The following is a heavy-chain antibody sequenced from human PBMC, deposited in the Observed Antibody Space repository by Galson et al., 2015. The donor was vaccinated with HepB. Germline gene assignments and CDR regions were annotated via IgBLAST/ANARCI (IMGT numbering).Heavy chain of an antibody. CDR2: FGRKANHYAT. Sequence: SLRLSCAGPGFTFSVPAMHWVRQTSGKGLEGIGRFGRKANHYATAYKASVKGRSTISRDDSKNTAYMQMNSLRTEDTAVYYCTRLGDLSGYSSSWGQGTLVTVSS. J-gene: IGHJ4*02. D-gene: IGHD2-2*01. CDR1: GFTFSVPA. V-gene: IGHV3-73*01. CDR3: TRLGDLSGYSSS.